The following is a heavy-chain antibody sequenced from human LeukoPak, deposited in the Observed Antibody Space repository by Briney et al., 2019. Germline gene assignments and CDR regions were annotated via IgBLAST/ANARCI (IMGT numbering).Heavy chain of an antibody. V-gene: IGHV4-59*12. CDR2: IYYSGST. D-gene: IGHD2-8*01. Sequence: SETLSLTCTVSGGSISSYYWTWIRQPPGKGLEWIGYIYYSGSTNYNPSLKSRVTISVDTSKNQFSLKLSSVTAADTAVYYCARDPTRYCTNGGLDPWGQGTLVTVSS. J-gene: IGHJ5*02. CDR1: GGSISSYY. CDR3: ARDPTRYCTNGGLDP.